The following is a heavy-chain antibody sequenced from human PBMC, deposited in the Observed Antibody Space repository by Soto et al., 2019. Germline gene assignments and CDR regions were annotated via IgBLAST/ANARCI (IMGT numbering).Heavy chain of an antibody. D-gene: IGHD1-7*01. Sequence: PGGSLRLSCEGSGFPFRSYGIQWVRQAPGKGLEWLGLIWNDGSHAYYADSVKGRFTISRDNSKNTVFLQVSNLRAEDTAVYYCARTGANVGLDVWGQGTTVTVSS. CDR2: IWNDGSHA. CDR1: GFPFRSYG. J-gene: IGHJ6*02. CDR3: ARTGANVGLDV. V-gene: IGHV3-33*01.